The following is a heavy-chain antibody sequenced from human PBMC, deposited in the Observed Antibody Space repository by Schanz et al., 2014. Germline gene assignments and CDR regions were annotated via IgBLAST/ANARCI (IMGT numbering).Heavy chain of an antibody. CDR2: FIPILDVG. D-gene: IGHD3-10*01. J-gene: IGHJ4*02. CDR3: ARGRGFYDY. CDR1: GGTFSSYT. Sequence: QVQVVQSGAEVKKPGSSMKVSCKASGGTFSSYTISWVRQARGQGLEWVGRFIPILDVGNYAQQFQGRVSITADTSTNTAYMELSSLTSEDTAVHYCARGRGFYDYWGQGTLGTVSS. V-gene: IGHV1-69*02.